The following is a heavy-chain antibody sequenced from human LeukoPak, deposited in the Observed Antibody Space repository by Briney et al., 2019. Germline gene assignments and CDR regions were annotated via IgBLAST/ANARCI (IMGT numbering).Heavy chain of an antibody. Sequence: SETLSLTCTVSGGSISSSSYYWGWIRQPPGKGLEWIGSIYYSGSTYHNPSLKSRVTISVDTSENQFSLKLSSVTAADTAVYYCARGDIVVVPADYWGQGTLVTVSS. CDR3: ARGDIVVVPADY. CDR1: GGSISSSSYY. CDR2: IYYSGST. J-gene: IGHJ4*02. V-gene: IGHV4-39*01. D-gene: IGHD2-2*01.